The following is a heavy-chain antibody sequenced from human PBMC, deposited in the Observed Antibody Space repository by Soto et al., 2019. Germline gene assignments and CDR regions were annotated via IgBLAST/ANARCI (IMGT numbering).Heavy chain of an antibody. D-gene: IGHD6-19*01. CDR2: VSSSGKTT. J-gene: IGHJ1*01. V-gene: IGHV3-11*04. CDR3: AREREGYSSGWYGDSEYFQL. Sequence: GGSLRLSCAGSGFTLSDHYIDWVRQAPGKGLEWVSYVSSSGKTTYCADSVRGRFTISRDNAKDSLFLQMRSLRVEDTAVYYCAREREGYSSGWYGDSEYFQLWGQGILVTVSS. CDR1: GFTLSDHY.